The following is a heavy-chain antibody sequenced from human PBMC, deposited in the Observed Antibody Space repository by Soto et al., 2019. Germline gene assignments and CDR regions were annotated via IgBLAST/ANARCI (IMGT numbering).Heavy chain of an antibody. CDR3: AKDGTIFGVVTYYDYYYYMDV. J-gene: IGHJ6*03. Sequence: EVQLLESGGGLVQPGGSLRLSCAASGFTFSGYAMSWVRQAPGKGLEWVSAISGSGGSTYYADSVKGRFTISRDNSKNTLYLQMNSLRAEDTAVYYCAKDGTIFGVVTYYDYYYYMDVWGKGTTVTVSS. V-gene: IGHV3-23*01. D-gene: IGHD3-3*01. CDR2: ISGSGGST. CDR1: GFTFSGYA.